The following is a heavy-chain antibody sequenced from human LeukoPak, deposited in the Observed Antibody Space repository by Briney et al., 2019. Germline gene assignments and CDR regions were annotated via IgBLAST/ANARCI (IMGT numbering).Heavy chain of an antibody. J-gene: IGHJ4*02. CDR3: ARFLYCGGDCYFLDY. CDR2: IYYSGST. D-gene: IGHD2-21*02. Sequence: SETLSLTCTVSGASISSSSYYWVWIRQPPGKGLEWIGTIYYSGSTYYNVSLKSRVTISVDTSKNFFSQKVSSVTAADTAIYYCARFLYCGGDCYFLDYWGQGTLVTVSP. V-gene: IGHV4-39*07. CDR1: GASISSSSYY.